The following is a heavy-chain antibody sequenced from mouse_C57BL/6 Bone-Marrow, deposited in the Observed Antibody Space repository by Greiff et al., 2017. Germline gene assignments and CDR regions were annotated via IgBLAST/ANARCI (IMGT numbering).Heavy chain of an antibody. CDR3: ARDLLWSFDY. J-gene: IGHJ2*01. CDR2: ISYDGSN. CDR1: GYSITSGYY. V-gene: IGHV3-6*01. Sequence: ASGPGLVKPSQSLSLTCSVTGYSITSGYYWNWIRQFPGNKLEWMGYISYDGSNNYNPSLKNRISITRDTSKNQFFLKLNSVTTEDTATYYCARDLLWSFDYWGQGTTLTVSS. D-gene: IGHD2-1*01.